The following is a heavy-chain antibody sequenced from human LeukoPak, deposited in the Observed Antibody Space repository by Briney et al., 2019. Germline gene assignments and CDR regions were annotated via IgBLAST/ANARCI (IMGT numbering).Heavy chain of an antibody. V-gene: IGHV1-2*06. Sequence: ASVKVSCKASGYTFIDYYMHWVRQAPGQGLEWLGRINPNSGGTNYAQKFRGRVTLTRDTSISTAYMELSRLKSDDTAVYYCARHTQRGTYNWFDPWGQGTLVTVSS. J-gene: IGHJ5*02. CDR1: GYTFIDYY. D-gene: IGHD6-25*01. CDR2: INPNSGGT. CDR3: ARHTQRGTYNWFDP.